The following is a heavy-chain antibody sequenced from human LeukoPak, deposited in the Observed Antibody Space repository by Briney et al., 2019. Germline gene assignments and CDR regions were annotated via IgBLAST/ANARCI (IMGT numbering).Heavy chain of an antibody. CDR2: VNRDGSET. V-gene: IGHV3-7*03. CDR3: ARNNGMDV. Sequence: GGSLRLSCAASGFTFTNACMTWVRQVPGRGPEWVANVNRDGSETYYLDSVKGRFTISKDNAKNSLYLQMNSLRAEDTALYHCARNNGMDVWGQGTTVIVSS. CDR1: GFTFTNAC. J-gene: IGHJ6*02.